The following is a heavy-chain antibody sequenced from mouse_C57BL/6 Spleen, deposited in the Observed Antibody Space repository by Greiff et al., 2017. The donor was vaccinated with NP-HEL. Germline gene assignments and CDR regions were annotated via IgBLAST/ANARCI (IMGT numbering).Heavy chain of an antibody. CDR3: ARERYYYGSSYEAY. CDR2: ISYDGSN. Sequence: ESGPGLVKPSQSLSLTCSVTGYSITSGYYWNWIRQFPGNKLEWMGYISYDGSNNYNPSLKNRISITRDTSKNQFFLKLNSVTTEDTATYYCARERYYYGSSYEAYWGQGTLVTVSA. D-gene: IGHD1-1*01. CDR1: GYSITSGYY. J-gene: IGHJ3*01. V-gene: IGHV3-6*01.